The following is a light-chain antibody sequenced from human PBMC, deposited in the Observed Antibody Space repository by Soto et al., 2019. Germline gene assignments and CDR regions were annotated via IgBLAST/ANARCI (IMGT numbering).Light chain of an antibody. Sequence: EIVLTQSPATLSLSPGERATLSCRASQTISFNYLAWYQRKSGQAPRLLIYGASSRATGIPDRFSGSGSGTEFSLTISSLQSEDLAVYFCQQYNDWPLTFGGGTKVDI. J-gene: IGKJ4*01. CDR2: GAS. CDR3: QQYNDWPLT. CDR1: QTISFN. V-gene: IGKV3D-15*01.